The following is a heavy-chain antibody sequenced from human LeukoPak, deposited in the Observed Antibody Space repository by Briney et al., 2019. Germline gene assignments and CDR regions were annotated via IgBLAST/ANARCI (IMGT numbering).Heavy chain of an antibody. J-gene: IGHJ1*01. CDR2: ISSSGNTI. Sequence: GGSLRLSCAASGFTFSDYYMSWIRQAPGKGLEWVSYISSSGNTIYYADSVKGRFTIFRDNAKNSLYLQMNSLRAEDMAVYYCARSTRRDSEIALAEYFQHWGQGTLVTVSS. CDR3: ARSTRRDSEIALAEYFQH. V-gene: IGHV3-11*01. CDR1: GFTFSDYY. D-gene: IGHD1-26*01.